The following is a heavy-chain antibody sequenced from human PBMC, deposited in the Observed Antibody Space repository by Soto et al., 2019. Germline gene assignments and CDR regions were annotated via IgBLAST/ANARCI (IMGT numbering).Heavy chain of an antibody. V-gene: IGHV1-2*02. CDR3: ARDTPYSSWYYGMDV. CDR1: GYTFTGYY. D-gene: IGHD6-19*01. Sequence: QVQLVQSGAEVKKPGASVKVSCKASGYTFTGYYMHWVRQAPGQGLEWMGWINPNSGGTNYAQKFQGRVTMTRDTYISTAYMELSRLRSDDTAVYYCARDTPYSSWYYGMDVWGQGTTVTVSS. J-gene: IGHJ6*02. CDR2: INPNSGGT.